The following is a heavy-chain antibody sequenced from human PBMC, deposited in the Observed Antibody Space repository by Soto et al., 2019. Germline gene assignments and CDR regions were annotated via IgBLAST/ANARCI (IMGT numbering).Heavy chain of an antibody. J-gene: IGHJ6*02. V-gene: IGHV3-21*01. CDR3: ARDLGFWSGYPNEDYYYYGMDV. D-gene: IGHD3-3*01. Sequence: PGGSLRLSCAASGFTFSSYSMNWVRQAPGKGLEWVSSISSSSSYIYYADSVKGRFTISRDNAKNSLYLQMNSLRAEDTAVYYCARDLGFWSGYPNEDYYYYGMDVWGQGTTVTVSS. CDR1: GFTFSSYS. CDR2: ISSSSSYI.